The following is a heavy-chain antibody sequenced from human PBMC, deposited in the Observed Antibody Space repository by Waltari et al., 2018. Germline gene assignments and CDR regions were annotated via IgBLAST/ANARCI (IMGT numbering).Heavy chain of an antibody. D-gene: IGHD3-16*02. CDR1: GFTFSNYA. Sequence: EVQLLESGGGLVQPGGSLRLSCAASGFTFSNYAMSWVRQAPGKGLEWVSTISGSGISTYDADSVKGRFTISRDNSKNMLDVQMSSLRAEDTAIYYCVTTSLIITYGGIIETFDYWGQGTLVTVSS. J-gene: IGHJ4*02. CDR2: ISGSGIST. CDR3: VTTSLIITYGGIIETFDY. V-gene: IGHV3-23*01.